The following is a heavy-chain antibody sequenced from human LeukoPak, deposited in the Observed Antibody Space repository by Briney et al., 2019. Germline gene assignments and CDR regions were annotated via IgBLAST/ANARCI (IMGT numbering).Heavy chain of an antibody. CDR2: IKHDGSEK. Sequence: GGSLRLSCAASGFTFSNYWMSWIRQAPGKGLEWVASIKHDGSEKYYVDSVRGRFTISRDNTMNSLYLQMSSLRAEDTAVYYCATDRGWRTSGYYLYYFEYWGQGTLVTYSS. J-gene: IGHJ4*02. CDR3: ATDRGWRTSGYYLYYFEY. V-gene: IGHV3-7*01. D-gene: IGHD3-3*01. CDR1: GFTFSNYW.